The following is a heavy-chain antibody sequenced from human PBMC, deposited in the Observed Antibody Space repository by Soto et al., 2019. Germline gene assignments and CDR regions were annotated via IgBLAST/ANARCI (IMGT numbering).Heavy chain of an antibody. CDR3: ATGREGYLHSSGHTHNYLDS. D-gene: IGHD3-22*01. V-gene: IGHV1-18*01. CDR2: LNVYGGTP. CDR1: GYSFTDYG. Sequence: QVHLVQSGSDVKTTGAAVKVSCKASGYSFTDYGVSWVRQAPGQGLEWMGWLNVYGGTPNYLPKLQGRVNMHADASTNTQYMNLRSLRSEDTAVYYCATGREGYLHSSGHTHNYLDSWGQGTMVTVSS. J-gene: IGHJ4*02.